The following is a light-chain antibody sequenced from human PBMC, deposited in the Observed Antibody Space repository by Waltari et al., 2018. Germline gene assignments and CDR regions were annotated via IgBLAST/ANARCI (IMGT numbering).Light chain of an antibody. CDR1: NVGSET. V-gene: IGLV3-21*02. CDR3: QVWDTTNDHVV. J-gene: IGLJ2*01. CDR2: DDS. Sequence: SYVLTQPPSVSVAPGQTASITCGGNNVGSETVHRSQREPGQAPVLVVYDDSDRPSGIPERFSGSKSGSMATLTISRVEAGDEADYYCQVWDTTNDHVVFGGGTKLTVL.